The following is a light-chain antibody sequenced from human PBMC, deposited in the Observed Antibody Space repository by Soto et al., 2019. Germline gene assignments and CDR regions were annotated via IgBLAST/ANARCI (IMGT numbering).Light chain of an antibody. Sequence: DIQMTQSPSTQSASVGDRVTITCRASQSIRSWLAWYQQKPGKAPKLLIYDASSLESGVPSRFSGSGSGTEFTLTISSLQPDDFATYYCQQYNSYPWTFDQGTKVEIK. CDR2: DAS. J-gene: IGKJ1*01. V-gene: IGKV1-5*01. CDR1: QSIRSW. CDR3: QQYNSYPWT.